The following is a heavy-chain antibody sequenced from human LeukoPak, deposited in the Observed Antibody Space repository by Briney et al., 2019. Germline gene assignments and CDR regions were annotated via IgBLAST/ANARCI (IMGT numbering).Heavy chain of an antibody. J-gene: IGHJ4*02. Sequence: SETLSLTCAVYGGSFSGYYWSWIRQPPGKWLEWIGEINHSGSTNYNPSLKSRVTISVDTSKNQFSLKLSSVTAADTAVYYCARSWELRSTFDYWGQGTLVSVSS. V-gene: IGHV4-34*01. CDR1: GGSFSGYY. CDR3: ARSWELRSTFDY. CDR2: INHSGST. D-gene: IGHD1-26*01.